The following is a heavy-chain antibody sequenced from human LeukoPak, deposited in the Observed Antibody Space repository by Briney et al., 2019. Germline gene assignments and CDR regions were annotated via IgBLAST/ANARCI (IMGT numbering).Heavy chain of an antibody. Sequence: GGSLRLSCAASGFTFSSYTMHWVRQAPGKGLEWVAVISYDGSNKYYADSVKGRFTISRDNSKNTLYLQMNSLRAEDTAVYYCASPLYDAFDIWGQGTMVTVSS. CDR1: GFTFSSYT. CDR2: ISYDGSNK. CDR3: ASPLYDAFDI. D-gene: IGHD2-2*02. V-gene: IGHV3-30*04. J-gene: IGHJ3*02.